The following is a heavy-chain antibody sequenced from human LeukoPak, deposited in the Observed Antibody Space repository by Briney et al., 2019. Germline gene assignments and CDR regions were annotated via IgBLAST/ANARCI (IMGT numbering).Heavy chain of an antibody. CDR2: IKQDGSER. CDR1: GFTFSSYW. CDR3: ARDLDSAGFLEWLLGGYGMDV. Sequence: GGSLRLSCAASGFTFSSYWMSWVRQAPGKGLEWVANIKQDGSERYYVDSVKGRFTISRDNAKNSLYLQMNSLRAEDTAVYYCARDLDSAGFLEWLLGGYGMDVWGQGTTVTVSS. V-gene: IGHV3-7*01. D-gene: IGHD3-3*01. J-gene: IGHJ6*02.